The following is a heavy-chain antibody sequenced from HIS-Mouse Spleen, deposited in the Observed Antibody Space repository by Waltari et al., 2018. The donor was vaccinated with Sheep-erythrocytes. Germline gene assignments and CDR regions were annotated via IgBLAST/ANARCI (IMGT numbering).Heavy chain of an antibody. Sequence: QVQLQQWGAGLLKPSETLSLTCAVYGGSFSGYYGSWIRQPPGKGLEWIGESNHSGSTNYNPSLKSRVTISVDTSKNQFSLKLSSVTAADTAVYYCALSVDLAGAFDIWGQGTMVTVSS. CDR2: SNHSGST. D-gene: IGHD6-19*01. CDR3: ALSVDLAGAFDI. J-gene: IGHJ3*02. CDR1: GGSFSGYY. V-gene: IGHV4-34*01.